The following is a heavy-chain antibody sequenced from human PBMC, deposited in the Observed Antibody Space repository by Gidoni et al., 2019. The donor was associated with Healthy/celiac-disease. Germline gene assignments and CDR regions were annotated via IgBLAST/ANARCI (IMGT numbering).Heavy chain of an antibody. D-gene: IGHD2-15*01. CDR2: IYPGDSDT. Sequence: VRQMPGKGLEWMGIIYPGDSDTRYSPSFQGQVTISADKSISTDYLKWSSLKASDTAMYYCARSGYCSGGSCYRAGYYYYGMDVWGQGTTVTVSS. CDR3: ARSGYCSGGSCYRAGYYYYGMDV. J-gene: IGHJ6*02. V-gene: IGHV5-51*01.